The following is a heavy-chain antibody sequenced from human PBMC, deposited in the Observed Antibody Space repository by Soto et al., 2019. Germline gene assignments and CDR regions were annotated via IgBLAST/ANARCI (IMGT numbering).Heavy chain of an antibody. Sequence: GGSLRLSCAASGFTSGSYWMSWVRQAPGKGLEWVANIKQDGSEKYYVDSVKGRFTISRDNAQNSLYLQMNSLRAEDTAVYYCTRAPSGNYFFEFWGQGT. CDR1: GFTSGSYW. CDR2: IKQDGSEK. D-gene: IGHD1-26*01. V-gene: IGHV3-7*04. CDR3: TRAPSGNYFFEF. J-gene: IGHJ4*02.